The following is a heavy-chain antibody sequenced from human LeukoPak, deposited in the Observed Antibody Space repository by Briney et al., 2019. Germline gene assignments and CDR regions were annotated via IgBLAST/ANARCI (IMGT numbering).Heavy chain of an antibody. D-gene: IGHD3-9*01. CDR3: AKDSYYDILTGYCRGAFDI. J-gene: IGHJ3*02. Sequence: GGSLRLSCAASGFTLSSYAMSWVRQAPGKGLEWVSAISGSGGSTYYADSVKGRFTISRDNSKNPLYLQMNSLRAEDTAVYYSAKDSYYDILTGYCRGAFDIWGQGTMVTVSS. V-gene: IGHV3-23*01. CDR2: ISGSGGST. CDR1: GFTLSSYA.